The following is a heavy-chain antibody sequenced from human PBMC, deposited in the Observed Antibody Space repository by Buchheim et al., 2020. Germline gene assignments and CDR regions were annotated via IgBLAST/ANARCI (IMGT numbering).Heavy chain of an antibody. CDR2: IYYSGST. Sequence: QLQLQESGPGLVKPSETLSLTCTVSGGSISSSSYYWGWIRQPPGKGLEWIGSIYYSGSTYYNPSLKSRVTISVDTSKNQFSLKLSSVTAADTAVYYCARVAPLQYYHYGMDVWGQGTT. CDR3: ARVAPLQYYHYGMDV. V-gene: IGHV4-39*07. J-gene: IGHJ6*02. CDR1: GGSISSSSYY. D-gene: IGHD1-1*01.